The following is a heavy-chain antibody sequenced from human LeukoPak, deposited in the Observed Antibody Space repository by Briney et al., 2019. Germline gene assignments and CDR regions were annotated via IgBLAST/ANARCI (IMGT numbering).Heavy chain of an antibody. CDR3: ARTAARRFDY. D-gene: IGHD6-6*01. CDR1: GYTFPSYF. CDR2: INPTGGST. J-gene: IGHJ4*02. Sequence: GPVKVSCKASGYTFPSYFMHWVRQAPGQGLGWMGIINPTGGSTTYAQKFQGRVTMTRDTSTSTVYMELSSLRSDDTAVYYCARTAARRFDYWGQGTLVTVSS. V-gene: IGHV1-46*01.